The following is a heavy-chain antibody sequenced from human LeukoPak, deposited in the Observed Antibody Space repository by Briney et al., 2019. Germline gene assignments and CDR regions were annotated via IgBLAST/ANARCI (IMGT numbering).Heavy chain of an antibody. CDR1: GFTFWTYA. CDR3: AKDKAPGSWHTPSDF. CDR2: ISDSGDGT. J-gene: IGHJ4*02. D-gene: IGHD6-13*01. V-gene: IGHV3-23*01. Sequence: GGSLRLSCAAPGFTFWTYAMSWVRPAPGKGVEWVSGISDSGDGTYYAESVKGRFTISRDNSKNTVFLQMNSLGADDTAKYYCAKDKAPGSWHTPSDFWGQGTLVTVSS.